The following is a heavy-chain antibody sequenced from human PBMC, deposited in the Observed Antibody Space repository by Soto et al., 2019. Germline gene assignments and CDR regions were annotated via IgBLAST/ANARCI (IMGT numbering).Heavy chain of an antibody. Sequence: PWETLSLTCAVSGGSFTSNNWWTWVRQPPGQGLEWIGEIYRTGSTNYNPSLKSRVTISLDKSENQFSLKVTPLTAADTAVYYCASRDRGSSVDYWGQGTLVTVSS. CDR1: GGSFTSNNW. V-gene: IGHV4-4*02. D-gene: IGHD3-22*01. CDR2: IYRTGST. J-gene: IGHJ4*02. CDR3: ASRDRGSSVDY.